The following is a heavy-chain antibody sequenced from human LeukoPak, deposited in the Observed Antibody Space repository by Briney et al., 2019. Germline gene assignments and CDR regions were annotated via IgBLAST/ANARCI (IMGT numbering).Heavy chain of an antibody. CDR1: GYTFTKYG. V-gene: IGHV1-46*01. CDR3: ARKLWLSPFDY. J-gene: IGHJ4*02. D-gene: IGHD3-16*01. CDR2: INPSGGST. Sequence: ASVKVSCKASGYTFTKYGINWVRQAPGQGLEWMGIINPSGGSTSYAQKFQGRVTMTRDTSISTAYMELSRLRSDDTAVYYCARKLWLSPFDYWGQGTLVTVSS.